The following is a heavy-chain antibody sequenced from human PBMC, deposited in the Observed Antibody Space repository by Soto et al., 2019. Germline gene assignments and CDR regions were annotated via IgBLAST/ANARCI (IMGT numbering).Heavy chain of an antibody. CDR3: ATYYGSGSYFPDHYYYGMDV. CDR2: ISSDSSTI. CDR1: GFTFSSYA. Sequence: PGGSLRLSCAASGFTFSSYAMHWVRQAPGKGLEWVSYISSDSSTISYADSVKGRFTISRDNAKNSLYLQMNSLRAEDTAVYYCATYYGSGSYFPDHYYYGMDVWGQGTTVTVSS. D-gene: IGHD3-10*01. V-gene: IGHV3-48*01. J-gene: IGHJ6*02.